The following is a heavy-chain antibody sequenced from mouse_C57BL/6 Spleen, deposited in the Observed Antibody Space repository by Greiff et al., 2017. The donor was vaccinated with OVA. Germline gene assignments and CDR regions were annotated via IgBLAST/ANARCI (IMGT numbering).Heavy chain of an antibody. D-gene: IGHD4-1*01. J-gene: IGHJ2*01. V-gene: IGHV1-19*01. CDR1: GYTFTDYY. CDR3: ARASWDLGY. CDR2: INPYNGGT. Sequence: EVKVVESGPVLVKPGASVKMSCTASGYTFTDYYMNWVKQSHGKSLEWIGVINPYNGGTSYNQKFKGKATLTVDKSSSTAYMELNSLTSEDSAVYYCARASWDLGYWGQGTTLTVSS.